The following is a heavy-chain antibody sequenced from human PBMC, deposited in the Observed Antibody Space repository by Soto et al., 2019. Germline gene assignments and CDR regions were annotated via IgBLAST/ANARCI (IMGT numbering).Heavy chain of an antibody. J-gene: IGHJ4*02. CDR3: ARLGAYYQALDS. D-gene: IGHD3-22*01. Sequence: SETLSLTCTVSDGSLSPNYWSWVRQSPGKGLEWIGYIYYAGTTTYNPSLKSRITISLDTSQNGVSLKLSSVTAADTAVYYCARLGAYYQALDSWGRGTLVTVSS. CDR1: DGSLSPNY. CDR2: IYYAGTT. V-gene: IGHV4-59*08.